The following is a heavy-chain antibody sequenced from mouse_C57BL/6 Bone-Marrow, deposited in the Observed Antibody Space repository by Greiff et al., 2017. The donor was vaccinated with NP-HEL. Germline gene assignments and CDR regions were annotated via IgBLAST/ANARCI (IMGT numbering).Heavy chain of an antibody. CDR2: IDPNSGST. CDR3: ARGGLRRRLYWYFDV. D-gene: IGHD2-4*01. J-gene: IGHJ1*03. V-gene: IGHV1-64*01. CDR1: GYTFTSYW. Sequence: VQLQQPGAELVKPGASVKLSCKASGYTFTSYWMHWVKQRPGQGLEWIGMIDPNSGSTNYNEKFKSKATLTVDKSSSTAYMQLSSLTSEDSAVYYCARGGLRRRLYWYFDVWGTGTTVTVSS.